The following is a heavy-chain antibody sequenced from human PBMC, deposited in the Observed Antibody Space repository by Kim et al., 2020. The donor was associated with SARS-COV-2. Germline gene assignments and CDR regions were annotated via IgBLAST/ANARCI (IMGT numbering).Heavy chain of an antibody. D-gene: IGHD1-26*01. J-gene: IGHJ6*02. CDR2: ISSNGGST. CDR3: VRDSGSYYDDYYYGMDV. V-gene: IGHV3-64D*06. CDR1: GFTFSSYA. Sequence: GGSLRLSCSASGFTFSSYAMHWVRQAPGKGLEYVSAISSNGGSTYYADSVKGRFTISRDNSKNTLYLQMSSLRAEDTAVYYCVRDSGSYYDDYYYGMDVWGQGTTVTVSS.